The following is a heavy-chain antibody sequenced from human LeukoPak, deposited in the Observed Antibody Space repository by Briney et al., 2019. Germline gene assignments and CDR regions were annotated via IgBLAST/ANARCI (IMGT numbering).Heavy chain of an antibody. CDR3: ASRDANTAAGFDI. J-gene: IGHJ3*02. CDR1: GGSISSYS. D-gene: IGHD6-13*01. Sequence: SETLSLTCTVSGGSISSYSWSWIRQSAGKGLEWIGHMYTSGITNYNPSLKCRVTMSVDTSKKQFSLKLSSVTAADTAVYYCASRDANTAAGFDIWGQGTMLTVSS. CDR2: MYTSGIT. V-gene: IGHV4-4*07.